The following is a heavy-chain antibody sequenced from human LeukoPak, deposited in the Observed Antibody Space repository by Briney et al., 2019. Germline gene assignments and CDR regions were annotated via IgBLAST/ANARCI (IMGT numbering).Heavy chain of an antibody. CDR1: GYTFTSYD. Sequence: ASVTVSCTASGYTFTSYDINWVRQATGQGLELMGWMNTNSGNTGYAQKFHGRVTITRNTSIRTAYMVLSSLRSEATAVYYCARLEYCDISGYSSWGQGTLVTVSS. CDR3: ARLEYCDISGYSS. V-gene: IGHV1-8*01. D-gene: IGHD3-22*01. CDR2: MNTNSGNT. J-gene: IGHJ5*02.